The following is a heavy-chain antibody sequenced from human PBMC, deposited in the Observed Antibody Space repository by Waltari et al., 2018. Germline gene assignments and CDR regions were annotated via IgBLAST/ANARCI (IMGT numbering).Heavy chain of an antibody. CDR1: GYTFTSYD. J-gene: IGHJ4*02. V-gene: IGHV1-8*01. D-gene: IGHD1-26*01. CDR3: ARAATIDRPEDY. CDR2: MNPNSGNT. Sequence: QVQLVQSGAEVKKPGASVKVSCKASGYTFTSYDINWVRQATGQGLEWMGWMNPNSGNTGYAQKFQGRVTITADTSTDTAYMELSSLRSEDTAVYYCARAATIDRPEDYWGQGTLVTVSS.